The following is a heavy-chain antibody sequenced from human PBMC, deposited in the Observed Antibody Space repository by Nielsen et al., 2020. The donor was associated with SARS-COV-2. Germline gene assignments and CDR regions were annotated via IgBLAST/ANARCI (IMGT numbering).Heavy chain of an antibody. CDR2: VHYSGTT. J-gene: IGHJ5*02. V-gene: IGHV4-39*01. D-gene: IGHD3-22*01. CDR1: GASVSSSSYY. CDR3: ATETYYYDSSGYYFRWFDP. Sequence: SETLSLTCTVSGASVSSSSYYWGWIRQPPGKGLEWIGTVHYSGTTYYIPSLKSRVTMSVDTSKNQFSLKLSSVTAADTAVYYCATETYYYDSSGYYFRWFDPWGQGTLVTVSS.